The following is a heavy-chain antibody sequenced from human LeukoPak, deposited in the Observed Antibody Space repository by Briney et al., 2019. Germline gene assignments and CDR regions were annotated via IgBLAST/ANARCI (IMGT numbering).Heavy chain of an antibody. CDR2: TYYRSTWYN. CDR3: ARRLTQYDCFDP. V-gene: IGHV6-1*01. Sequence: SQTLSLTCAISGDSDSSNSVTWNWIRQSPSRGLEWLGRTYYRSTWYNDYAVSVRGRITVNPDTSKSQFSLHLNSVTPEDTAVYYCARRLTQYDCFDPWGQGILVTVSS. D-gene: IGHD2-2*01. CDR1: GDSDSSNSVT. J-gene: IGHJ5*02.